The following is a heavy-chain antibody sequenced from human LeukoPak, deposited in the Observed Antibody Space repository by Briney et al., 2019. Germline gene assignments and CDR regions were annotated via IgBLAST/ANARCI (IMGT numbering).Heavy chain of an antibody. CDR3: ARVLVAADTADNWFDP. J-gene: IGHJ5*02. Sequence: SETLSLTCTVSGGSISSYYWSWIRQPPGKGLEWIGYIYYSGSTNYNPSLESRVTISVDTSKNQFSLRLSSVTAADTAVYYCARVLVAADTADNWFDPWGQGTLVTVSS. D-gene: IGHD2-15*01. CDR2: IYYSGST. CDR1: GGSISSYY. V-gene: IGHV4-59*01.